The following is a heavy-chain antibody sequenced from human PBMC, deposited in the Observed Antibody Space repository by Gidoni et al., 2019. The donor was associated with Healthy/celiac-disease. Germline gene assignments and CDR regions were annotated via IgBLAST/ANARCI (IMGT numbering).Heavy chain of an antibody. CDR2: ISSSSSTI. CDR3: ARDGKVVAVPYYYYGMDV. D-gene: IGHD2-15*01. Sequence: EVQLVESGGGLVQPGGSLRLSCAASGFTFRSYSLNWVRQAPGKGLEWVSYISSSSSTIYYADSVKGRFTISRDNAKNSLYLQMNSLRAEDTAVYYCARDGKVVAVPYYYYGMDVWGQGTTVTVSS. J-gene: IGHJ6*02. V-gene: IGHV3-48*01. CDR1: GFTFRSYS.